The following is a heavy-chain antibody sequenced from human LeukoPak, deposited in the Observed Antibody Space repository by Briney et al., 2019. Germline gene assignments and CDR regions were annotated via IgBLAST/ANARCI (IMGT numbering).Heavy chain of an antibody. J-gene: IGHJ5*02. D-gene: IGHD2-15*01. CDR2: IYYSGST. CDR3: ARDKTVSQDIVVVVVGRGYNWFDP. Sequence: NPSETLSLTCTVSGGSISSSSYYWGWIRQPPGKGLEWIGSIYYSGSTYYNPSLKSRVTISVDTSKNQFSLKLSSVTAADTAVYYCARDKTVSQDIVVVVVGRGYNWFDPWGQGTLVTVSS. CDR1: GGSISSSSYY. V-gene: IGHV4-39*07.